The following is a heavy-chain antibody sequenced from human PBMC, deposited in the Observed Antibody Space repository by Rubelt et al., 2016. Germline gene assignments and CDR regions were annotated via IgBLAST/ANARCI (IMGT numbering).Heavy chain of an antibody. CDR3: SRGSGTYGLDY. CDR2: INEDGSEK. CDR1: GDTFSKYW. Sequence: GSGGALVQPGGSLRLSCAASGDTFSKYWMAWVRQAPGKGPEWVANINEDGSEKYYVDSVKGRFTISRDNAQNSLYLQMNSLRVEDTAVYYCSRGSGTYGLDYWGQGTLVTVSS. V-gene: IGHV3-7*04. D-gene: IGHD3-10*01. J-gene: IGHJ4*02.